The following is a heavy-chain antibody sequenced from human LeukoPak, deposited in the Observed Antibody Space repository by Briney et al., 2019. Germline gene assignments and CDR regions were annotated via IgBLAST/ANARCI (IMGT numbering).Heavy chain of an antibody. CDR1: GYTLTELS. J-gene: IGHJ3*02. Sequence: ASVKVSCKVSGYTLTELSMHWVRQAPGKGLEWMGGFDPEDGETIYAQKFQGRVTMTEDTSTDTAYMELSSLRSEDTAVYYCATTYYYDSSGGHDAFDIWGQGTMVTVSS. CDR2: FDPEDGET. CDR3: ATTYYYDSSGGHDAFDI. D-gene: IGHD3-22*01. V-gene: IGHV1-24*01.